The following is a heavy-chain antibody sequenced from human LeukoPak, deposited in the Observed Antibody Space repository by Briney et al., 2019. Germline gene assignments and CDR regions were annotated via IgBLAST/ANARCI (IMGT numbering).Heavy chain of an antibody. D-gene: IGHD1-1*01. Sequence: SETLSLTCSVSGGSISSSNYYWAWIRQPPGKGLEWIGSIYYSGSTNYNPSLKSRVTISVDTSKNQFSLKLSSVTAADTAVYYCANGRSGFDPWGQGTLVTVSS. V-gene: IGHV4-39*07. J-gene: IGHJ5*02. CDR3: ANGRSGFDP. CDR1: GGSISSSNYY. CDR2: IYYSGST.